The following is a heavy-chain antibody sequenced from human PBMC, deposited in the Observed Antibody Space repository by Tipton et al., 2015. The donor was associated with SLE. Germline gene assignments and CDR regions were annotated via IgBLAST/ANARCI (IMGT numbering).Heavy chain of an antibody. CDR3: ARFRDEYYYYAMDV. CDR1: GGSISSYY. V-gene: IGHV4-59*08. Sequence: GLVKPSETLSLTCTVSGGSISSYYWNWFRQPPGKGLEWIGYVYYSGSTNYNPSLKSRVTISMDPSKNQFSLKLNSVTAADTAVYYCARFRDEYYYYAMDVWGQGTTVTVSS. J-gene: IGHJ6*02. CDR2: VYYSGST.